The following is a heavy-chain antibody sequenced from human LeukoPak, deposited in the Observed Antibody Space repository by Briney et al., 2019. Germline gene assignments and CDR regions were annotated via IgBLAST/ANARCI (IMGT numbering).Heavy chain of an antibody. CDR1: GFTFSAFA. D-gene: IGHD6-25*01. CDR3: AKHLGWGPSGSNWFDP. J-gene: IGHJ5*02. Sequence: GGSLRLSCVASGFTFSAFAMSWVRQAPGKGLEWVSGISASGSSTYYADSVEGRFTISRDNSKNTLYLQMNSLRAEDTAVYYCAKHLGWGPSGSNWFDPWGQGTLVTVSS. V-gene: IGHV3-23*01. CDR2: ISASGSST.